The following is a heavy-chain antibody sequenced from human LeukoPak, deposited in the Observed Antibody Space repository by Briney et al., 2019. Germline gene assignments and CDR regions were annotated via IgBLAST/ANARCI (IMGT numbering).Heavy chain of an antibody. CDR2: INPNSGGT. J-gene: IGHJ4*02. CDR3: ARDLWSVVVVAATPSLDY. V-gene: IGHV1-2*02. CDR1: GYTFTGYY. D-gene: IGHD2-15*01. Sequence: GASVKVSCKASGYTFTGYYMHWVRQAPGQGLEWMGWINPNSGGTNYAQKFQGRVTMTRDTSISTAYMELSRLRSDDTAVYYCARDLWSVVVVAATPSLDYWGQGTLVTVSS.